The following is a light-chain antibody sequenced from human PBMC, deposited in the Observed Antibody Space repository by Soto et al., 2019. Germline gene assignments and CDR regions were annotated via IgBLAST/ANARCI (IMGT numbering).Light chain of an antibody. Sequence: EIVLTQSPATLSLSPGERATLSCRASQSVSSYLAWYQQKPGQAPRLLIYDASNRATGIPGRFSGSGSGTDFTLTISSLEPEDFAVYYCQQRSNWRWTFGQGTKVEIK. CDR1: QSVSSY. CDR2: DAS. J-gene: IGKJ1*01. CDR3: QQRSNWRWT. V-gene: IGKV3-11*01.